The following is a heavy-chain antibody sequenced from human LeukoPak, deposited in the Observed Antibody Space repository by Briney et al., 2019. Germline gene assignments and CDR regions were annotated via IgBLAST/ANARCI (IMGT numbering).Heavy chain of an antibody. Sequence: SETLSLTCTVSGGSISSYYWSWIRQPPGKGLEWIGYIYYSGSTNYNPSLKSRVTISVDTSKNQFSLKLSSVTAADTAVYYCARSSRGYFDWLSSHFDYWGQGTPVTVSS. D-gene: IGHD3-9*01. CDR2: IYYSGST. V-gene: IGHV4-59*01. CDR1: GGSISSYY. J-gene: IGHJ4*02. CDR3: ARSSRGYFDWLSSHFDY.